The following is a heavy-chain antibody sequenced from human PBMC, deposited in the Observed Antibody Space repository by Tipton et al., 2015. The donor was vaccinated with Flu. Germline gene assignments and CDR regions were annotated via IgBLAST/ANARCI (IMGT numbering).Heavy chain of an antibody. CDR1: GYTFTDYY. CDR3: ARALEQWLLNPFDY. D-gene: IGHD6-19*01. CDR2: INPNNGGT. J-gene: IGHJ4*02. Sequence: QSGPEVKKPGASVKVSCKASGYTFTDYYMHWVRQAPGQGLEWMGWINPNNGGTNYAQKFQGRVTMTRDTSISTAYMELSRLRSDDTALYYCARALEQWLLNPFDYWGQGTLVTVSS. V-gene: IGHV1-2*02.